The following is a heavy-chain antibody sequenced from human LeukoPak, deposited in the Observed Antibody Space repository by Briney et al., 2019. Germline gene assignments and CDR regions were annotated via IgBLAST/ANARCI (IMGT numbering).Heavy chain of an antibody. CDR2: ISAYNGNT. D-gene: IGHD6-19*01. Sequence: ASVKVSCKASGYTFTSYGISWVRRAPGQGLEWMGWISAYNGNTNYAQKLQGRVTMTTDTSTSTAYMELRSLRSDDTAVYYCARTLLGYSSGWYWYFDYWGQGTLVTVSS. CDR3: ARTLLGYSSGWYWYFDY. J-gene: IGHJ4*02. CDR1: GYTFTSYG. V-gene: IGHV1-18*01.